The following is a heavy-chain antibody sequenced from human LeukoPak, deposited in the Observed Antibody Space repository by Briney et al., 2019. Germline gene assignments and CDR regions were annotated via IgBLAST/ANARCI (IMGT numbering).Heavy chain of an antibody. CDR1: GYSFTSYW. J-gene: IGHJ4*02. V-gene: IGHV5-51*01. Sequence: GESLKISCEASGYSFTSYWIGWVRQMPGKGLEWMGIIYPGDSDTRYSPSFQGQVTISADKSISTAYLQWSSLKASDTAMYYCARHTYYYDSSGHYYFDYWGQGTLVTVSS. D-gene: IGHD3-22*01. CDR2: IYPGDSDT. CDR3: ARHTYYYDSSGHYYFDY.